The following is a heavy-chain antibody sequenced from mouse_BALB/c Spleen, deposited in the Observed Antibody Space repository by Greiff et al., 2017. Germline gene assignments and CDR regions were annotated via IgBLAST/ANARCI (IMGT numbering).Heavy chain of an antibody. Sequence: VHLVESGPGLVAPSQSLSITCTVSGFSLTSYGVHWVRQPPGKGLEWLGVIWAGGSTNYNSALMSRLSISKDNSKSQVFLKMNSLQTDDTAMYYCARDFDYDGYAMDYWGQGTSVTVSS. J-gene: IGHJ4*01. CDR2: IWAGGST. V-gene: IGHV2-9*02. CDR1: GFSLTSYG. D-gene: IGHD2-4*01. CDR3: ARDFDYDGYAMDY.